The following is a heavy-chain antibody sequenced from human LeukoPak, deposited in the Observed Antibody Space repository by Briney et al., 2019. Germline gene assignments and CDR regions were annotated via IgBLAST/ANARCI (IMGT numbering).Heavy chain of an antibody. CDR3: ARAYMVWGNPYYFDY. CDR1: GGSISSYY. CDR2: IYYSGST. D-gene: IGHD3-16*01. J-gene: IGHJ4*02. Sequence: SETLSLTCTVSGGSISSYYWSWIRQPPGKGLEWIGYIYYSGSTNYNPSLKSRVTISVDTSKNQFSLKLSSVTAADTAVYYCARAYMVWGNPYYFDYWGQGTLVTVSS. V-gene: IGHV4-59*01.